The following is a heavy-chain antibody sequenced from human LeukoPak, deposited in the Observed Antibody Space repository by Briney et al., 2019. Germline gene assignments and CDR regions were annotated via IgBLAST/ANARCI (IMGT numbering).Heavy chain of an antibody. V-gene: IGHV1-2*02. CDR1: GYTFTGYY. Sequence: ASVKVSCKASGYTFTGYYMHWVRQAPGQGLEWMAWINPNSGGTNYAQKFQGRVTMTRNTSISTAYMELSSLRSEDTAVYYCARVGHSSAIDYWGQGTLVTVSS. CDR3: ARVGHSSAIDY. CDR2: INPNSGGT. J-gene: IGHJ4*02. D-gene: IGHD6-19*01.